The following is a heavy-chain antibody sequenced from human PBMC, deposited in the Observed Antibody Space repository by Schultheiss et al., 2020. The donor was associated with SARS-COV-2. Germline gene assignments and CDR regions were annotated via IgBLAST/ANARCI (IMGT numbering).Heavy chain of an antibody. CDR1: GGSISSYY. Sequence: SETLSLTCTVSGGSISSYYWSWIRQPPGKGLEWIGYIYYSGSTYYNPSLKSRVTISVDTYKNQFSLKLSSVTAADTAVYYCARVAHQLPSDYYYYMDVWGKGTTVTVSS. CDR2: IYYSGST. V-gene: IGHV4-59*12. CDR3: ARVAHQLPSDYYYYMDV. D-gene: IGHD2-2*01. J-gene: IGHJ6*03.